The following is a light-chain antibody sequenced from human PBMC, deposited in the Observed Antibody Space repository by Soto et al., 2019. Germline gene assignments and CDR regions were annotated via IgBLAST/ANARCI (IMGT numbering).Light chain of an antibody. V-gene: IGKV1-5*01. Sequence: DIQMTQSPSTLSASVGDRVTITCRAIQSISGWLAWYQQKPGKAPKLLIYDASSLEGGVPSRFSGSGSGTEFTLTISGLQPDDFATYYCQQYNSFSHTFGQ. CDR3: QQYNSFSHT. CDR1: QSISGW. CDR2: DAS. J-gene: IGKJ2*01.